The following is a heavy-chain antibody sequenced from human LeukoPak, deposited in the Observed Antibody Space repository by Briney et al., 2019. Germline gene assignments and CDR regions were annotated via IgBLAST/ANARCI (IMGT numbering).Heavy chain of an antibody. D-gene: IGHD6-19*01. CDR2: IYTSGST. CDR1: GGSISSYY. CDR3: ARGGGSSGWSLFDY. Sequence: SETLSLTCTVSGGSISSYYWSWIRQPAGKGLEWXGRIYTSGSTNYNPSLTSRVTMSVDTSKNQFSLKLSSVTAADTAVYYCARGGGSSGWSLFDYWGQGTLVTVSS. V-gene: IGHV4-4*07. J-gene: IGHJ4*02.